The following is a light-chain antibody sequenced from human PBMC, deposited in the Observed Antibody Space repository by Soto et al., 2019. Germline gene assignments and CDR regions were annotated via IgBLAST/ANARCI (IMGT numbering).Light chain of an antibody. Sequence: QSVLTQPPSASGSPGQSVTISCTGTSSDVGAYNYVSWYQRHPGKAPKLIIYDVIKRPSGVPDRFSGSKSGNTASLTVSGLQAEDEADYYCSSYAGSNNLVFGGGTKLTVL. CDR1: SSDVGAYNY. CDR3: SSYAGSNNLV. CDR2: DVI. J-gene: IGLJ2*01. V-gene: IGLV2-8*01.